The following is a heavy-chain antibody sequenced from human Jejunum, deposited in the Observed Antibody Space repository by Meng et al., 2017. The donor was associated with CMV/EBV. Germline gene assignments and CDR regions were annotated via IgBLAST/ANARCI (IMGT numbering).Heavy chain of an antibody. Sequence: KASGYSFTGYYVHWVRQAPGQGLQWMGWVNSGSGGTFYAQAFQGRVTMSRDTSIGTAHMELSALTSDDTAMYYCVSLVTLRQGVVHWGQGTLVTVSS. V-gene: IGHV1-2*02. CDR1: GYSFTGYY. CDR2: VNSGSGGT. D-gene: IGHD2-21*02. CDR3: VSLVTLRQGVVH. J-gene: IGHJ1*01.